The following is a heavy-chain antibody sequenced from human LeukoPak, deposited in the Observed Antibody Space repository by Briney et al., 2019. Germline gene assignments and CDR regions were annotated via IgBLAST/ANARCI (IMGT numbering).Heavy chain of an antibody. CDR2: IDSSGNT. CDR3: AREALPNGVWRVGWFDP. J-gene: IGHJ5*02. Sequence: SETLSLTRTVSGGSISSGSYFWSWIRQSAGRGLEWIGRIDSSGNTNYNPSLKSRVTMSLDTSKNQFSLKLSSVTAADTAVYYCAREALPNGVWRVGWFDPWGQGTLVTVSS. V-gene: IGHV4-61*02. CDR1: GGSISSGSYF. D-gene: IGHD2-8*01.